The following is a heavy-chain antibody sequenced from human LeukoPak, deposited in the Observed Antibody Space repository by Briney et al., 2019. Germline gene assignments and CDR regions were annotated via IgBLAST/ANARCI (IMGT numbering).Heavy chain of an antibody. CDR1: GFTVSSNY. V-gene: IGHV3-66*01. Sequence: GGSLRISCAASGFTVSSNYMSWVRQAPGKGLEWVSVIYSGGSTYYADSVKGRFTISRDNSKNTLYLQMNSLRAEDTAVYYCAREEAVALSYWGQGTLVTVSS. J-gene: IGHJ4*02. CDR2: IYSGGST. CDR3: AREEAVALSY. D-gene: IGHD6-19*01.